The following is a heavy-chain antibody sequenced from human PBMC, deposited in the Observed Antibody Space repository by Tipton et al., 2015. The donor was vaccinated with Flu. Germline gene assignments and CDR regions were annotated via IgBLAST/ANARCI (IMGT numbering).Heavy chain of an antibody. CDR2: VSRTGST. V-gene: IGHV4-38-2*01. Sequence: LRLSCAVSGDSISSDFYWAWIRQFPGRGLEWIGTVSRTGSTIYNPSLKSRVTISIDTSKNQFSLNMRSVTAADMAVYYCARRDYSNYVSDPKSWFDPWGQGTLVAVSS. CDR3: ARRDYSNYVSDPKSWFDP. D-gene: IGHD4-11*01. J-gene: IGHJ5*02. CDR1: GDSISSDFY.